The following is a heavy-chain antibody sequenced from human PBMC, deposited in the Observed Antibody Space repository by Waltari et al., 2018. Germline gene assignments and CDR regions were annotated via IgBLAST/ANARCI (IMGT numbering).Heavy chain of an antibody. Sequence: QVQLVQSGAEVKKPGASVKVSCKASGYTFPSYDINWVRPAPGQGLEWMGWMNPNSGNTGYAQKFQGRVTMTRNTSISTAYMELSSLRSEDTAVYYCARVRLRAGTRGWFDPWGQGTLVTVSS. J-gene: IGHJ5*02. D-gene: IGHD6-19*01. CDR2: MNPNSGNT. CDR3: ARVRLRAGTRGWFDP. CDR1: GYTFPSYD. V-gene: IGHV1-8*01.